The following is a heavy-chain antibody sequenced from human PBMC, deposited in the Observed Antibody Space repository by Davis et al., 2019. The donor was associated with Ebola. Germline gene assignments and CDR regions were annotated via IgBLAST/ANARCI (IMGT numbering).Heavy chain of an antibody. Sequence: GESLKISCAASGFTFSSYWMHWVRQAPGKGLVWVSRINSDGSSTSYADSVKGRFTISRDNAKNTLYLQMNSLRAEDTAVYYCARRSQRGGGLDYWGQGTLVTVSS. J-gene: IGHJ4*02. D-gene: IGHD3-10*01. CDR2: INSDGSST. CDR1: GFTFSSYW. CDR3: ARRSQRGGGLDY. V-gene: IGHV3-74*01.